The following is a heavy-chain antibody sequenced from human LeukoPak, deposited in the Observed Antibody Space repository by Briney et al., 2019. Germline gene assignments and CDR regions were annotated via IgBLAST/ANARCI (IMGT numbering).Heavy chain of an antibody. CDR2: ISGSGGST. J-gene: IGHJ1*01. Sequence: GGSLRLSCAAYGFTFSSYAMSWVRQAPGKGLEWVSSISGSGGSTYYADSVKGRFTTSRDNSKNTLYLQMNSLRAEDTAVYYCAKADSGWYVIYFQHWGQGTLVTVSS. V-gene: IGHV3-23*01. CDR1: GFTFSSYA. D-gene: IGHD6-19*01. CDR3: AKADSGWYVIYFQH.